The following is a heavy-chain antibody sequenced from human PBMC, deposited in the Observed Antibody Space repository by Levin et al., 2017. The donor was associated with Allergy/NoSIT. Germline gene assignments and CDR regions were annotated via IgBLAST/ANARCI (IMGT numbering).Heavy chain of an antibody. J-gene: IGHJ6*02. CDR3: ARDFRAVAGNNYYGMDV. Sequence: GGSLRLSCAASGFTFRSYAMYWVRQAPGKGLEWVAVISYDGSNNYYADSVKGRFTISRDNSRNTLYLQMNSLRGEDTAVYYCARDFRAVAGNNYYGMDVWGQGTTVTVSS. CDR2: ISYDGSNN. CDR1: GFTFRSYA. V-gene: IGHV3-30*04. D-gene: IGHD6-19*01.